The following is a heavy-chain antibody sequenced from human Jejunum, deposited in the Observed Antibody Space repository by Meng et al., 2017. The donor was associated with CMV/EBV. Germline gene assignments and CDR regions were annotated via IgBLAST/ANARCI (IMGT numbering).Heavy chain of an antibody. J-gene: IGHJ5*02. CDR1: GFTFSSYN. Sequence: EVQLVDSGGGLVKPGGSLRLSCIGSGFTFSSYNMNWVRQAPGKGLEWVSSISSNSRYINYADSVKGRLTISRDNAKNSLYLHMNSLRVEDTAVYYCARDIDHWGQGTLGTVS. CDR3: ARDIDH. CDR2: ISSNSRYI. V-gene: IGHV3-21*01.